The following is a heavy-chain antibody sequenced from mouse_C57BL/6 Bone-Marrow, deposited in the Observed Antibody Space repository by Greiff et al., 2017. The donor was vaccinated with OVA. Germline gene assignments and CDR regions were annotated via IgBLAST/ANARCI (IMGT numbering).Heavy chain of an antibody. D-gene: IGHD4-1*01. V-gene: IGHV1-82*01. Sequence: VQRVESGPELVKPGASVKISCKASGYAFSSSWMNWVKQRPGKGLEWIGRIYPGDGDTNYNGKFKGKATLTADKSSSTAYMQLSSLTSEDSAVYFCARSRTVYYFDYWGQGTTLTVSS. J-gene: IGHJ2*01. CDR1: GYAFSSSW. CDR3: ARSRTVYYFDY. CDR2: IYPGDGDT.